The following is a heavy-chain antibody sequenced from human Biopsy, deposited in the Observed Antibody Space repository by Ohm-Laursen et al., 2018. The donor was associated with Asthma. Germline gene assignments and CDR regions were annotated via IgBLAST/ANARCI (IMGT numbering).Heavy chain of an antibody. CDR3: AKDVFPGWELRRGPDY. Sequence: GQTLSLTCAAFGFTFSNYGMHWVRQAPGKGLEWVAVISFDGSNKDFADSVKGRFTISRDNSKNTMYLEMNSLRAKDTAVYYCAKDVFPGWELRRGPDYWGQGTLVTVSS. V-gene: IGHV3-30*18. J-gene: IGHJ4*02. D-gene: IGHD1-26*01. CDR2: ISFDGSNK. CDR1: GFTFSNYG.